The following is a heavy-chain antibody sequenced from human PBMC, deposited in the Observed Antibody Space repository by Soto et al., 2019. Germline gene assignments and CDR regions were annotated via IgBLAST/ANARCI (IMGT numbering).Heavy chain of an antibody. V-gene: IGHV4-30-2*01. D-gene: IGHD3-10*01. CDR1: GGSISSGGYS. CDR2: IYHSGST. J-gene: IGHJ4*02. CDR3: ARPSQVRGPFIF. Sequence: SETLSLTCAVSGGSISSGGYSWSWIRQPTGKGLEWIGYIYHSGSTYYNPSLKSRVTISVDRSKNQFSLKLSSVTAADTAVYYCARPSQVRGPFIFWGQGTLVTVSS.